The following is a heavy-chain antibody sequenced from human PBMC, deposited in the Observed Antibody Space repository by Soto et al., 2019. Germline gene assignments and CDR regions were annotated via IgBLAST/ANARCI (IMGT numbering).Heavy chain of an antibody. Sequence: QVQLVQSGAEVKKPGASVKVSCKAPRYIFTAYFMHWVRQAPGQGLEWMGWINPNNGATHYGLSFQGRVTMTRDTSISTAYMELSRLSSDDTAVYYCASHDPGARFDPWGQGTLGIVSS. J-gene: IGHJ5*02. CDR2: INPNNGAT. D-gene: IGHD2-8*02. V-gene: IGHV1-2*02. CDR3: ASHDPGARFDP. CDR1: RYIFTAYF.